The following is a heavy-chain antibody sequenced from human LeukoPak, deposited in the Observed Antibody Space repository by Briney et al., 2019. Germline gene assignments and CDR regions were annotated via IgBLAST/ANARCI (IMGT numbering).Heavy chain of an antibody. CDR3: ARVGSIAVAGAFDY. Sequence: GESLKISCKGSGYRFTSYWIGWVRQMPRKGLEWNGIIYPGDSDTRYSPSFQGQVTISADKSISTAYLQWSSLKASDTAMYYCARVGSIAVAGAFDYWGQGTLVTVSS. CDR2: IYPGDSDT. D-gene: IGHD6-19*01. CDR1: GYRFTSYW. V-gene: IGHV5-51*01. J-gene: IGHJ4*02.